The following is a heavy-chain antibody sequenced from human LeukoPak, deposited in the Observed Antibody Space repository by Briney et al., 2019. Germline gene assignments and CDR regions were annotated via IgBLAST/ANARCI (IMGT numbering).Heavy chain of an antibody. D-gene: IGHD4/OR15-4a*01. J-gene: IGHJ4*02. CDR3: AGGHGANLPFDY. CDR2: VKSDGSTT. V-gene: IGHV3-74*01. CDR1: GFTFSDYW. Sequence: PGGSLRLSCASSGFTFSDYWMHWVRQAPGKGLVWVSRVKSDGSTTAYADSVKGRFTISRDNAKNTLFLQMNSLRTEDTAVYYCAGGHGANLPFDYWGQGTLVTVPS.